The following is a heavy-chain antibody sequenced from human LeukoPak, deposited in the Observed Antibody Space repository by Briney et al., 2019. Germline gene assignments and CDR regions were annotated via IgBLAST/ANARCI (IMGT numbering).Heavy chain of an antibody. CDR2: INPDGSQK. CDR3: ARLLGTATTYDY. J-gene: IGHJ4*02. Sequence: PGGSLTLSCEASGFTFSTHWMSWVRQAPRKGLEWVASINPDGSQKYYLDSVKGRFTISRDNTENSLYLRMYSLGAEDTAVYYCARLLGTATTYDYWGQGTLVTVSS. V-gene: IGHV3-7*01. D-gene: IGHD5-24*01. CDR1: GFTFSTHW.